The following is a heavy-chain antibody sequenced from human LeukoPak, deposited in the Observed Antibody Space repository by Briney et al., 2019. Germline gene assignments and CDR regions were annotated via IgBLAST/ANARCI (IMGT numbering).Heavy chain of an antibody. Sequence: SETLSLTCTVSGGSLRSYYWSWIRQPPGKGLEWIGYIYYSASTNYNPSLKSRVTISVDTSKNQFSLKLSSVTAADTAVYYCAREENYGDYFDYWGQGILVTVSS. V-gene: IGHV4-59*01. CDR3: AREENYGDYFDY. J-gene: IGHJ4*02. CDR1: GGSLRSYY. D-gene: IGHD4-17*01. CDR2: IYYSAST.